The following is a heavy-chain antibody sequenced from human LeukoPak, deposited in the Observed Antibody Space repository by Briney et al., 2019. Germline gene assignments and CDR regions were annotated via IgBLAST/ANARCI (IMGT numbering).Heavy chain of an antibody. CDR2: ISADNGNT. CDR3: ARDYYASSGYYEDCFDP. D-gene: IGHD3-22*01. CDR1: GYIFTSYG. Sequence: ASVKVSCKASGYIFTSYGISWVRQAPGQGLEWMGWISADNGNTKYAQKLQGRVTMTTDTSTNTVYMELRSLRSDDTAVYYCARDYYASSGYYEDCFDPWGQGTLVTVSS. J-gene: IGHJ5*02. V-gene: IGHV1-18*01.